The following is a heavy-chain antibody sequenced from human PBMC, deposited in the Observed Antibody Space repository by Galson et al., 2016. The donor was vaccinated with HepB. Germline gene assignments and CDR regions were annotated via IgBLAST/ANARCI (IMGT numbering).Heavy chain of an antibody. CDR3: ASAVMLGRGMDV. V-gene: IGHV6-1*01. CDR1: GDSVYNNGAA. D-gene: IGHD3-10*01. J-gene: IGHJ6*02. Sequence: CAISGDSVYNNGAAWVWIRQSPSRGLEWLGRTFYRSTWENHYAGSVKDRITISPDTSRNQFSLHLNSVTPEDTAVYYCASAVMLGRGMDVWGQGTTVTASS. CDR2: TFYRSTWEN.